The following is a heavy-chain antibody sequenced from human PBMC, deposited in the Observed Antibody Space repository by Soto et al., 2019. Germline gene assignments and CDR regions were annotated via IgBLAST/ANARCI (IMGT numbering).Heavy chain of an antibody. D-gene: IGHD6-19*01. CDR1: GFTFSSYA. CDR3: AKPHPRGWYRGDEAFDI. V-gene: IGHV3-23*01. J-gene: IGHJ3*02. Sequence: EVQLLESGGGLVQPGGSLRLSCAASGFTFSSYAMSWVRQAPGKGLEWVSAISGSGGSTYYADSVKGRFTISRDNSKNTLYLQKNSLRAEDTAVNYCAKPHPRGWYRGDEAFDIWGQVTMVTVSS. CDR2: ISGSGGST.